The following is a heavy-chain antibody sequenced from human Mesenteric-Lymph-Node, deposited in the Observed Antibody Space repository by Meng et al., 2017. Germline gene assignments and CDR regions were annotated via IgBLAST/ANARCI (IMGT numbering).Heavy chain of an antibody. J-gene: IGHJ5*02. CDR3: ARAYCSGGSCYFDP. CDR2: IYYSGTT. V-gene: IGHV4-61*08. D-gene: IGHD2-15*01. Sequence: SETLSLTCTVSGDSVSSGGYYWSWIRQPPGKGLEWIGYIYYSGTTNYSPSLKSRVTISVDTSKNQFSLKLSSVTAADTAVYYCARAYCSGGSCYFDPWGQGTLVTVSS. CDR1: GDSVSSGGYY.